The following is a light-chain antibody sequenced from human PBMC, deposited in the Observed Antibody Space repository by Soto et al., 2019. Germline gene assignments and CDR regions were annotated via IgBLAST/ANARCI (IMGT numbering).Light chain of an antibody. J-gene: IGLJ2*01. CDR3: SSHTSSSTRHVV. CDR2: DVS. V-gene: IGLV2-14*01. Sequence: QSALTQPASVSGSPGQSITISCTGTSSDVGGYNYVSWYQQHPGKAPKLMIYDVSNRPSGVSNRFSGSKSGNTASLTISGLQAEDEADYYCSSHTSSSTRHVVFGGGTKLTVL. CDR1: SSDVGGYNY.